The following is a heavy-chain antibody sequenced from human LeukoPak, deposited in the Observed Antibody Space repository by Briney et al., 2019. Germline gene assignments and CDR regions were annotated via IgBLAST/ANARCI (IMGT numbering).Heavy chain of an antibody. Sequence: GASVKVSCKASGYTFTGYYMHWARQAPGQGLEWMGWINPNSGGTNYAQKFQGRVTMPRDTSISTAYMELSRLRSDDTAVYYCAREFIVVVPAAIENYFDYWGQGTLVTVSS. J-gene: IGHJ4*02. CDR1: GYTFTGYY. V-gene: IGHV1-2*02. D-gene: IGHD2-2*02. CDR2: INPNSGGT. CDR3: AREFIVVVPAAIENYFDY.